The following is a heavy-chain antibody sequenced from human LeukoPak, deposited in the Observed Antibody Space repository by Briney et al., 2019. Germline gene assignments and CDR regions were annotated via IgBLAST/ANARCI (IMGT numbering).Heavy chain of an antibody. J-gene: IGHJ4*02. D-gene: IGHD3-22*01. Sequence: GGSLRLSCAASGFTFSSYSMNWVRQAPGKGLEWVSSISSSSSSYIYYADSVKGRFTISRDNAKNPLYLQMNSLRAKDTAVYYCARDLGYDSSGVFGYWGQGTLVTVSS. V-gene: IGHV3-21*04. CDR1: GFTFSSYS. CDR2: ISSSSSSYI. CDR3: ARDLGYDSSGVFGY.